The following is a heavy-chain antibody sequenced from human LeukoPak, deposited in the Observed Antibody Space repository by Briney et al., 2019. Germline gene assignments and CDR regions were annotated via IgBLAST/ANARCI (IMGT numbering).Heavy chain of an antibody. Sequence: SETLSLTCTVSGCSISSYYWSWIRQPAGKGLEWIVRIYTSESTNYNPSLKSRVTMSVDTSKSQFSLKLSSVTAADTAMYYCASVAAPKKYSSGWYGYNFDYWGQGTLVTVSS. V-gene: IGHV4-4*07. CDR1: GCSISSYY. CDR2: IYTSEST. CDR3: ASVAAPKKYSSGWYGYNFDY. J-gene: IGHJ4*02. D-gene: IGHD6-19*01.